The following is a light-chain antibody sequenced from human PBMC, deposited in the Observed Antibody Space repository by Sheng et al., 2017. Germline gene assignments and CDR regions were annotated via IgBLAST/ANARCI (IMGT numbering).Light chain of an antibody. Sequence: DIQMTQSPSSLSASVGDRVTITCRASQGIGNSLAWFQHKPGKAPKSLIYDVSTLQSGVPSRISGSGSGTDFTLTISSLQPEDFATYYCQQFNSYPITFGQGTRLEIK. CDR3: QQFNSYPIT. J-gene: IGKJ5*01. CDR2: DVS. CDR1: QGIGNS. V-gene: IGKV1-16*01.